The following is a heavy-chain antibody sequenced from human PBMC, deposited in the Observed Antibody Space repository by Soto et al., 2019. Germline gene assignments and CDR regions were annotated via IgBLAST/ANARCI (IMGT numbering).Heavy chain of an antibody. CDR2: INHSGDT. D-gene: IGHD2-2*01. J-gene: IGHJ5*02. CDR3: ARVPDR. V-gene: IGHV4-34*01. CDR1: GGSFSGYY. Sequence: SQTLSLTCAVYGGSFSGYYWNWIRQTPGKGLEWIGEINHSGDTNYRPSLKSRVTISVDRSKNQFSLKLSSVTAADTAVYYCARVPDRWGQGTLVTVS.